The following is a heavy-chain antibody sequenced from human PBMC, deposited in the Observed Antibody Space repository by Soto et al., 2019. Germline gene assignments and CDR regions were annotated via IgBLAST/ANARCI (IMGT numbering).Heavy chain of an antibody. CDR2: IIPIFGTA. D-gene: IGHD5-12*01. V-gene: IGHV1-69*12. CDR1: GGTFSSYT. J-gene: IGHJ2*01. CDR3: GRGMHRWLQLWYFDL. Sequence: QVPLVQSGAEVKKPGSSVTVSCQASGGTFSSYTISWVRQAPGQGLEWMGGIIPIFGTANYAQKFQGRVTITADESTGTAYVELSSLRSEDTAVSYCGRGMHRWLQLWYFDLWGRCTLGSVSS.